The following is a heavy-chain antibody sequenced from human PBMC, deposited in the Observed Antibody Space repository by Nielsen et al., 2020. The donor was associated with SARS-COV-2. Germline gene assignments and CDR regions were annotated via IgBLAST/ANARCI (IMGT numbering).Heavy chain of an antibody. J-gene: IGHJ6*02. Sequence: WIRQPPGKGLEWIGSIYYSGTTYYNPSLKSRITISVDTSKNHFSLELSSATAADTAVYYCARHHRCVVPAAGCYYYGMDVWGQGTTVTVSS. CDR2: IYYSGTT. D-gene: IGHD2-2*01. CDR3: ARHHRCVVPAAGCYYYGMDV. V-gene: IGHV4-39*01.